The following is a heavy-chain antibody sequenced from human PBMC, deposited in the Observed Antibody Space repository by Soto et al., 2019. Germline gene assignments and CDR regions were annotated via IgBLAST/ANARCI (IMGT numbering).Heavy chain of an antibody. D-gene: IGHD6-13*01. CDR2: INAGNDNT. CDR3: ARGRGISAALFGS. J-gene: IGHJ4*02. V-gene: IGHV1-3*01. CDR1: GYTFTSYT. Sequence: QVHLVQSGAEVKKPGASVKVSCKASGYTFTSYTIHWVRQAPGQRLEWMGWINAGNDNTKYSQKLQGRVTITGDTSASTAYMEVSSLRSEDTAVYYCARGRGISAALFGSWGQGTLVTVSS.